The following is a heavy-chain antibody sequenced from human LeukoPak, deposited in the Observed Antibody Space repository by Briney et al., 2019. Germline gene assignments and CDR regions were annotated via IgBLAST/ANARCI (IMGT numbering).Heavy chain of an antibody. CDR1: GFTFSSYA. Sequence: QTGGSLRLSCAASGFTFSSYAMHWVRQAPGKGLEYVSGISSNGGSTYYANSVKGRFTISRDNSKNTLYLQMGSLRGEDMAVYYCARKRDYYGSRAPAYYYYYYMDVWGKGTTVTVSS. J-gene: IGHJ6*03. D-gene: IGHD3-22*01. CDR3: ARKRDYYGSRAPAYYYYYYMDV. CDR2: ISSNGGST. V-gene: IGHV3-64*01.